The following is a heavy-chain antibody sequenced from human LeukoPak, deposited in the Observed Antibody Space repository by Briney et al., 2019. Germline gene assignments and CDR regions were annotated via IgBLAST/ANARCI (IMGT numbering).Heavy chain of an antibody. J-gene: IGHJ6*03. CDR2: INPNSGGT. CDR1: GYTFTAYY. D-gene: IGHD2-21*02. CDR3: ARDRAYCGGDCYSGGNYYYYYYMDV. V-gene: IGHV1-2*02. Sequence: ASVKVSCKTSGYTFTAYYIHWVRQAPGQGLEWMGWINPNSGGTNYAQKFQGRVTMTRDTSISTAYMELSRLRSDDTAVYYCARDRAYCGGDCYSGGNYYYYYYMDVWGKGTTVTISS.